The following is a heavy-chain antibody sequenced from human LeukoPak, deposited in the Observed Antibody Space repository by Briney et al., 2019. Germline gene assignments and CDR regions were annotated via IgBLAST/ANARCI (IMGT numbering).Heavy chain of an antibody. CDR1: GFTFSSYS. CDR2: ISRSSSYI. V-gene: IGHV3-21*01. CDR3: ARDPEQLWLMNYFDY. D-gene: IGHD5-18*01. J-gene: IGHJ4*02. Sequence: KPGGSLRLSCAASGFTFSSYSMNWVRQAPGKGLEWVSYISRSSSYIYYADSVKGRFTISRDNAKNSLFLQMNSLRAEDTAVYYCARDPEQLWLMNYFDYWGQGTLVTVSS.